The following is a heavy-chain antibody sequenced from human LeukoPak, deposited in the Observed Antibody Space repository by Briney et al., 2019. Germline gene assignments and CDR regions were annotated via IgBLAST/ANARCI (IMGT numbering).Heavy chain of an antibody. D-gene: IGHD1-26*01. Sequence: SETLSLTCAVYGGSFSGYFWSYIRQPPGKGLEWLGEISHSGSTNYSPSLKSRVTISVDTSKNQYSLKLSSVTAADTAVYYCARALHGGSYFLDYWGQGSLVTVSS. CDR2: ISHSGST. CDR3: ARALHGGSYFLDY. J-gene: IGHJ4*02. CDR1: GGSFSGYF. V-gene: IGHV4-34*01.